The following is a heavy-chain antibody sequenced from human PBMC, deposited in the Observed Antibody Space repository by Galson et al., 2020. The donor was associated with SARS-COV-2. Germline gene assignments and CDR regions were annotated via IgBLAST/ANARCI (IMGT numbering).Heavy chain of an antibody. V-gene: IGHV3-30*18. D-gene: IGHD6-19*01. CDR3: AKDPEAVAGPLDY. CDR2: ISYDGSNK. Sequence: GGSLRLSCAASGFTFSSYGMHWVRQAPGKGLEWVAVISYDGSNKYYADSVKGRFTISRDNSKNTLYLQMNGLRAEDTAVYYCAKDPEAVAGPLDYWGQGTLVTVSS. CDR1: GFTFSSYG. J-gene: IGHJ4*02.